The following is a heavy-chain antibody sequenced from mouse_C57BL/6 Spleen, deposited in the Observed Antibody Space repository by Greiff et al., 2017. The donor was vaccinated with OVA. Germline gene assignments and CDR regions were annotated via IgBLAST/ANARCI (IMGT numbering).Heavy chain of an antibody. CDR1: GYTFTDYE. CDR2: IDPETGGT. CDR3: TRGEFTEG. D-gene: IGHD1-1*01. Sequence: VQLQQSGAELVRPGASVKLSCKASGYTFTDYEMHWVKQTPVNGLEWIGAIDPETGGTAYNQKFKGKAILTADTSSRPAYMELRSLTTEDSSVYYCTRGEFTEGWGQGTTLTVSS. V-gene: IGHV1-15*01. J-gene: IGHJ2*01.